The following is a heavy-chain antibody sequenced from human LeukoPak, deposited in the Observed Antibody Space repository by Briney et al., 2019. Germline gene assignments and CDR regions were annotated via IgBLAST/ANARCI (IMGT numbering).Heavy chain of an antibody. J-gene: IGHJ5*02. CDR3: ARRGRTTVVTGWFDP. D-gene: IGHD4-23*01. Sequence: SETLSLTCTVSGGSISSSSYYWGWIRQPPGKGLEWIGSIYYSGSTYYNPSLKSRVTISVDTSKNQFSLKLSSVTAADTAVYYCARRGRTTVVTGWFDPWGQGTLVTVSS. CDR2: IYYSGST. V-gene: IGHV4-39*01. CDR1: GGSISSSSYY.